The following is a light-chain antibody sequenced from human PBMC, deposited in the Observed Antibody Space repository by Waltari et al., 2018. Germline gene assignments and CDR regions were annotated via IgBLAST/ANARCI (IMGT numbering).Light chain of an antibody. CDR2: GAS. CDR3: LQDHTYPLT. V-gene: IGKV1-6*01. J-gene: IGKJ1*01. Sequence: ALQMTQSPSSLSASVGDRVTISCRASQSINTDLGWYQQKPGRAPKLLISGASTLQSGVPSRFSGSGSGTVFTLTISSLQPDDFTTYFCLQDHTYPLTFGQGTKVDI. CDR1: QSINTD.